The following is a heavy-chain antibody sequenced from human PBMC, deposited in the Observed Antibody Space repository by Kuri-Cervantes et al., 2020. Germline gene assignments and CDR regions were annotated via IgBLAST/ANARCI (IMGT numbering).Heavy chain of an antibody. D-gene: IGHD2-21*01. V-gene: IGHV1-18*01. CDR1: GYTFTSHG. J-gene: IGHJ4*02. CDR3: ATSGLITVIDTGFDY. Sequence: ASVKVSCKASGYTFTSHGISWVRQAPGQGLEWMGWITANDGNTKYAQKFEGRVALTTDTSTTTAYMELRSLRSDDTAVYYCATSGLITVIDTGFDYWGQGTLVTVSS. CDR2: ITANDGNT.